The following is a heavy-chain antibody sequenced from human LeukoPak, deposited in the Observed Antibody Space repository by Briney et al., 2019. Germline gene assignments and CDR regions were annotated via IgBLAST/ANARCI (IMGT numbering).Heavy chain of an antibody. Sequence: SETLSLTCAVYGGSFSGYYWSWIRQPPGKGLEWIGEINHSGSTNYNPSLKSRVTISVDTSKNQFSLKLSSVTAADTAVYYCGRGPPAIKLLYYYYYGMDVWGQGTTVTVSS. CDR3: GRGPPAIKLLYYYYYGMDV. CDR2: INHSGST. D-gene: IGHD5-18*01. CDR1: GGSFSGYY. J-gene: IGHJ6*02. V-gene: IGHV4-34*01.